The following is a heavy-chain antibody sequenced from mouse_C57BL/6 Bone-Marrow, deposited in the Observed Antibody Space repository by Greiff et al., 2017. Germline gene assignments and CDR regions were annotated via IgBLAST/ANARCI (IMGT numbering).Heavy chain of an antibody. D-gene: IGHD2-1*01. CDR3: ARLYYGNYGFAY. V-gene: IGHV1-81*01. CDR1: GYTFTSYG. Sequence: QVQLQQSGAELARPGASVQLSCKASGYTFTSYGISWVKQRTGQGLEWIGEIYPRSGNTYYNEKFKGKATLTADKSSSTAYMELRSLTSEDAAVYFCARLYYGNYGFAYWGQGTLVTVSA. CDR2: IYPRSGNT. J-gene: IGHJ3*01.